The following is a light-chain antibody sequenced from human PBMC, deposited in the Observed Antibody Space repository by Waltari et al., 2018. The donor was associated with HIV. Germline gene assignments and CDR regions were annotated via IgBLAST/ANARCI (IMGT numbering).Light chain of an antibody. CDR1: QSISGA. CDR3: QQGSGWPPAFS. Sequence: EVPLTQSPATLSLSPGESANLSCRASQSISGAVAWYQQKPGQAPRLLIYDASRRYTGIPVRFRGSGSGTDFTLTISSLEPEDFAIYYCQQGSGWPPAFSFGGGTRVDIK. V-gene: IGKV3-11*01. J-gene: IGKJ4*01. CDR2: DAS.